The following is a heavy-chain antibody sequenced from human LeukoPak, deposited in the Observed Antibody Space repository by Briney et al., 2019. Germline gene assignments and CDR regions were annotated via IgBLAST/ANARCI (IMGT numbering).Heavy chain of an antibody. CDR3: VREGPRGLAFDI. D-gene: IGHD3/OR15-3a*01. V-gene: IGHV3-23*01. CDR1: GFTFRSHD. Sequence: GGSLRLSCAASGFTFRSHDVSWVRQAPGKGLEWVSGISASGGSTFYADSVKGRFTISRDNSKNTLYLQMNGLRVEDTAVYYCVREGPRGLAFDIWGQGTMVTVSS. CDR2: ISASGGST. J-gene: IGHJ3*02.